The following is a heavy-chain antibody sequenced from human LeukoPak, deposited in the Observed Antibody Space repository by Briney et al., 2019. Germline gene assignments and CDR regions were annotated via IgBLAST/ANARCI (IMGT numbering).Heavy chain of an antibody. CDR3: ARHSSGWYSYYYYGMDV. D-gene: IGHD6-19*01. Sequence: GESLKTSCKGSGYSFTSYWIGWVRQMPGKGLEWMGIIYPGGSDTRYSPSFQGQVTISADKSISTAYLQWSSLKASDTAMYYCARHSSGWYSYYYYGMDVWGQGTTVTVSS. V-gene: IGHV5-51*01. CDR1: GYSFTSYW. J-gene: IGHJ6*02. CDR2: IYPGGSDT.